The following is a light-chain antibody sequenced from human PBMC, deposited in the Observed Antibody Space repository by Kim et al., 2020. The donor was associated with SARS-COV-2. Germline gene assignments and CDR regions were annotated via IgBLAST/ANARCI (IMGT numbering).Light chain of an antibody. Sequence: SSELTQDPAVSVALGQTVRITCQGDSPRSYYATWYQQKPRQAPVLVIYGRNNRPSGSPDRFSGSASGNTASLTISGAQAEDEAEFYCKSRDSGGNVLFGGGTQLTVL. CDR3: KSRDSGGNVL. V-gene: IGLV3-19*01. J-gene: IGLJ2*01. CDR1: SPRSYY. CDR2: GRN.